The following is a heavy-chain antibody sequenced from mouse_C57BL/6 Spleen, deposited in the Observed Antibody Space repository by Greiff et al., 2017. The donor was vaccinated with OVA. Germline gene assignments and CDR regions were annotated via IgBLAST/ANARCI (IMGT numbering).Heavy chain of an antibody. V-gene: IGHV1-53*01. CDR2: INPSNGGT. D-gene: IGHD3-2*02. CDR1: GYTFTSYW. Sequence: VQLQQPGTELVKPGASVKLSCKASGYTFTSYWMHWVKQRPGQGLEWIGNINPSNGGTNYNEKFKGKATLTVDKSSSTAYMQLGSLTSEDSAVYDCARSRYSSDYYFDYWGQGTTLTVSS. CDR3: ARSRYSSDYYFDY. J-gene: IGHJ2*01.